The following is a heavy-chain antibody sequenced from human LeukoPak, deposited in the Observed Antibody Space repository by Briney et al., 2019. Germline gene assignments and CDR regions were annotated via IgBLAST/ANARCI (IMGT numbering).Heavy chain of an antibody. CDR1: GFTFSSYE. Sequence: GGSLRLSCAASGFTFSSYEMNWVRQAPGKGLEWVSYISSSGSTIYYADSVKGRFTNSRDNAKNSLYLQMNSLRAEDTAVYYCTLMVRGVITPFDYWGQGTLVTVSS. D-gene: IGHD3-10*01. J-gene: IGHJ4*02. CDR2: ISSSGSTI. V-gene: IGHV3-48*03. CDR3: TLMVRGVITPFDY.